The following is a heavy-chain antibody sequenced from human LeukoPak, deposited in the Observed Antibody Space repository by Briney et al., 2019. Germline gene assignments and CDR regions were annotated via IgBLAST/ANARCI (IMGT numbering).Heavy chain of an antibody. CDR3: VRDWGYDSSGYWQKYFDT. CDR1: GFTFSTFW. J-gene: IGHJ4*02. V-gene: IGHV3-74*01. CDR2: INHAGSST. D-gene: IGHD3-22*01. Sequence: SGGSLRLSCATSGFTFSTFWMHWVRQAPGKGLVWVSRINHAGSSTNYADSVKGRFTISRDNAKNTLYLQMNSLRAEDTAVYYCVRDWGYDSSGYWQKYFDTWGQGTLVTVSS.